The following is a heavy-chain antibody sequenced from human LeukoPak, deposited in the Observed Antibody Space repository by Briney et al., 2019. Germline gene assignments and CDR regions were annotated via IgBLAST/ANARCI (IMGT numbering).Heavy chain of an antibody. D-gene: IGHD3-10*01. V-gene: IGHV3-30*18. CDR3: AKDVDYYGSGSGLGY. J-gene: IGHJ4*02. CDR2: ISYDGSNK. CDR1: GFPFSGYS. Sequence: GGSLRLSCAASGFPFSGYSMSWVRQAPGKGLEWGAVISYDGSNKYYADSVKGRFTISRDNSKNTLYLQMNSLRAEDTAVYYCAKDVDYYGSGSGLGYWGQGTLVTVSS.